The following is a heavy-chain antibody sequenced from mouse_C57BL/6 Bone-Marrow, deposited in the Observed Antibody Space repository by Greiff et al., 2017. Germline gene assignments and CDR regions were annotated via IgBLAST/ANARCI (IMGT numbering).Heavy chain of an antibody. CDR1: GYTFTSYT. V-gene: IGHV1-4*01. J-gene: IGHJ2*01. D-gene: IGHD2-4*01. CDR2: INPSRGYT. CDR3: ARGSMITRYFDY. Sequence: VKLVESGAELARPGASVKMSCKASGYTFTSYTMHWVKQRPGQGLEWIGYINPSRGYTKYNQKFKDKATLTADKSSSTAYMQLSSLTSEDSAVYYCARGSMITRYFDYWGQGTTLTVSS.